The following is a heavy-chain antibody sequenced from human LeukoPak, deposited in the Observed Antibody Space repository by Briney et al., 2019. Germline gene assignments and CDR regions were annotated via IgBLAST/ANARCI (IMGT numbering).Heavy chain of an antibody. D-gene: IGHD2-8*01. CDR1: GFTVSSNY. CDR2: IRIKAYGGTT. J-gene: IGHJ4*02. V-gene: IGHV3-49*04. Sequence: GGSLRLSCAASGFTVSSNYMSWVRQAPGKGLEWVGFIRIKAYGGTTEYAASVKGRFTISRDDSKSIAYLQMNSLKTEDTAVYYCTRGSCTNGVCYHFDYWGQGTLVTVSS. CDR3: TRGSCTNGVCYHFDY.